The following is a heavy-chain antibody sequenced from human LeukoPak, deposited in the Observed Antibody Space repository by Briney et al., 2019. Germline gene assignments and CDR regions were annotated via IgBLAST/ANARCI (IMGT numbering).Heavy chain of an antibody. CDR1: GGSISSSSYY. CDR3: ARDLLGGVPDYGSGSYKGY. J-gene: IGHJ4*02. D-gene: IGHD3-10*01. CDR2: IYYSGST. V-gene: IGHV4-39*07. Sequence: PSETLSLTCTVSGGSISSSSYYWGWIRQPPGKGLEWIGSIYYSGSTYYNPSLKSRVTISVDTSKNQFSLKLSSVTAADTAVYYCARDLLGGVPDYGSGSYKGYWGQGTLVTVSS.